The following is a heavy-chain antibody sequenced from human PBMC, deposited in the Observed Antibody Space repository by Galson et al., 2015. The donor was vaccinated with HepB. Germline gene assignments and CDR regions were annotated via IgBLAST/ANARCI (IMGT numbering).Heavy chain of an antibody. CDR1: GFTFSNYA. J-gene: IGHJ3*02. Sequence: SLRLSCAASGFTFSNYAMSWVRQAPGNGLEWVSAISGSGGNTYYTDSVKGRFTIFRDNSKNTLYLQMNSLRAEDTAVHYCAKVLRPYYDNSAHDPFQIWGQGTMVTVSS. CDR3: AKVLRPYYDNSAHDPFQI. CDR2: ISGSGGNT. D-gene: IGHD3-22*01. V-gene: IGHV3-23*01.